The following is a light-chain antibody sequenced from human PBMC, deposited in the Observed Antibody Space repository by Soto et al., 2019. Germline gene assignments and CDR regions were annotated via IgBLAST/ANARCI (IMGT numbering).Light chain of an antibody. J-gene: IGLJ1*01. CDR2: EVS. V-gene: IGLV2-14*01. Sequence: SALTQPASVSGSPGQSITISCTGTSSDVGNYKYVSWYQQHPGKAPKLLIYEVSNRPSGVSNRFSGSKSGNTASLTISGLQAEDEADYYCSSYTTRRTYVFGTGTKVTVL. CDR1: SSDVGNYKY. CDR3: SSYTTRRTYV.